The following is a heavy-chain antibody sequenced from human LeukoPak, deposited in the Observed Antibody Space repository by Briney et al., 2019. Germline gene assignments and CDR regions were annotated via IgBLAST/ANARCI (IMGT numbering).Heavy chain of an antibody. CDR1: GGSFSGYY. CDR3: ARGPHCYDSSGYSRDLDY. D-gene: IGHD3-22*01. CDR2: INHSGST. Sequence: PSETLSLTCAVYGGSFSGYYWSWIRQPPGKGLEWIGEINHSGSTNYNPSLKSRVTISVDTSKNQFSLKLSSVTAADTAVYYCARGPHCYDSSGYSRDLDYWGQGTLVTVSS. J-gene: IGHJ4*02. V-gene: IGHV4-34*01.